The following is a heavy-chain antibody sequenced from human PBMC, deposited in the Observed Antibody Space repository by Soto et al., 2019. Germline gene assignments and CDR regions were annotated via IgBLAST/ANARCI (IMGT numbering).Heavy chain of an antibody. D-gene: IGHD3-9*01. J-gene: IGHJ4*02. CDR3: AKYFASFDS. CDR2: VYHTGRT. Sequence: PWGNPSLTCTVSGGSFKSGSYSWRWIRQPPGKGLEWIGYVYHTGRTSYNPSLKSRVSISMDTSKNQFSLNLDSVTAADTAVYFCAKYFASFDSWVQVTLVT. V-gene: IGHV4-61*01. CDR1: GGSFKSGSYS.